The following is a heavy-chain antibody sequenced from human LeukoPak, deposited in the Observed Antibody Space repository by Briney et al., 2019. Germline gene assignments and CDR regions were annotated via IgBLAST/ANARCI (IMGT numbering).Heavy chain of an antibody. Sequence: NPSETLSLTCTVSGGSISSYYWTWIRQSLGKGLEWIGFFHHSGSTNYNPSFKSRVTISADTSNNHFSLRLTSVTAADTAVYYCARGKRGSSSPIYYYYYYMDVWGKGTTVTVSS. V-gene: IGHV4-59*01. J-gene: IGHJ6*03. CDR2: FHHSGST. D-gene: IGHD6-6*01. CDR3: ARGKRGSSSPIYYYYYYMDV. CDR1: GGSISSYY.